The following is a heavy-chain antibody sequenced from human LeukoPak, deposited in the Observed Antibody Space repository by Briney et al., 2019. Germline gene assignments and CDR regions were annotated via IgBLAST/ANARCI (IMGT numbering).Heavy chain of an antibody. CDR1: GFTFSSYG. CDR2: ISYDGNTK. CDR3: ARGLGYNDFWNGYFDY. V-gene: IGHV3-30*19. J-gene: IGHJ4*02. D-gene: IGHD3-3*01. Sequence: GGSLRLSCAASGFTFSSYGMHWVRQAPGKGLEWVAVISYDGNTKYHADSVKGRFTISRDNSRNTLYLQMNSLRTEDTAVYYCARGLGYNDFWNGYFDYWGQGTRVTVSS.